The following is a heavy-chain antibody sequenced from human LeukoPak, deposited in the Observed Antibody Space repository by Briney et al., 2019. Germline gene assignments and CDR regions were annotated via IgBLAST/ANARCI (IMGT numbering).Heavy chain of an antibody. Sequence: ASVKVSCKASGYTFTSYYMHWVRQAPGQGLEWMGIINPSGGSTSYAQKFQGRVTMTRDTSTSTVYMELSSLRSEDTAVYYCARTRSQVLRFLEWKPRRNYYYYMDVWGKGTTVTVSS. J-gene: IGHJ6*03. CDR1: GYTFTSYY. V-gene: IGHV1-46*01. CDR3: ARTRSQVLRFLEWKPRRNYYYYMDV. D-gene: IGHD3-3*01. CDR2: INPSGGST.